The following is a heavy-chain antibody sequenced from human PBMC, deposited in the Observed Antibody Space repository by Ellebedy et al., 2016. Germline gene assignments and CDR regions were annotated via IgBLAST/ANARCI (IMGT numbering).Heavy chain of an antibody. CDR3: ARQKRDTAMVKPVAGPRHYFDY. D-gene: IGHD5-18*01. Sequence: ASVKVSXXASGYTFTSYGISWVRQAPGQGLEWMGWINAGNGNTKYSQKFQGRVTITRDTSASTAYMELSSLRSEDTAVYYCARQKRDTAMVKPVAGPRHYFDYWGQGTLVTVSS. J-gene: IGHJ4*02. V-gene: IGHV1-18*01. CDR1: GYTFTSYG. CDR2: INAGNGNT.